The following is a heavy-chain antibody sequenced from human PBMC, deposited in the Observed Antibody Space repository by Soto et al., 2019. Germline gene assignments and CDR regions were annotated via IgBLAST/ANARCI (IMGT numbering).Heavy chain of an antibody. CDR2: ISSSSSTI. D-gene: IGHD6-19*01. Sequence: EVHLVESGGGLVQPGGSLRLSCAASGFTFSSYGMHWVRQAPGKGLEWVSYISSSSSTIYYADSVKGRFTISRDNAKNPLYLQMSTLRAEDTAVYYCARPGSSSGWSTTYWGQGTLVTVSS. CDR3: ARPGSSSGWSTTY. J-gene: IGHJ4*02. CDR1: GFTFSSYG. V-gene: IGHV3-48*01.